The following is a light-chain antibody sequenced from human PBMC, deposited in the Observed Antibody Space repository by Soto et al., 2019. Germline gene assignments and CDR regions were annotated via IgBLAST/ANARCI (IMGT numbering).Light chain of an antibody. CDR3: QQYNSLPPT. J-gene: IGKJ2*01. V-gene: IGKV1-33*01. Sequence: DIQMTQSPSSLSASVGDRVTITCQANQDIKKSLNWYQQKPGKAPKLLIYDAFNLATGVPSRFSGSQSETNFIFTINSLQPEDFATYYCQQYNSLPPTFGQGTNLEIK. CDR1: QDIKKS. CDR2: DAF.